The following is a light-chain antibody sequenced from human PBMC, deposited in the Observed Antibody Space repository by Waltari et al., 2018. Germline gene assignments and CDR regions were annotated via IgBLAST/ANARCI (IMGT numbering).Light chain of an antibody. CDR1: QSVSRA. Sequence: ELVLSQSPGPLSLSPGERAPVSCRTSQSVSRALAWYQQKPGQAPGLLIYGASTRATGIPDRFSGSGSGTDFSLTISRLEPDDFAVYYCQHYLRLPVTFGQGTTVEI. CDR2: GAS. CDR3: QHYLRLPVT. J-gene: IGKJ1*01. V-gene: IGKV3-20*01.